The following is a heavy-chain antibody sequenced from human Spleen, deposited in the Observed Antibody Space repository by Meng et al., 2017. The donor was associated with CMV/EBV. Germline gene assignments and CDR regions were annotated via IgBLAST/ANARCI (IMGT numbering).Heavy chain of an antibody. CDR2: IYYSGST. V-gene: IGHV4-30-4*08. CDR3: ARDQDYRGGYFQH. J-gene: IGHJ1*01. CDR1: GGSIRRCDYY. D-gene: IGHD4-11*01. Sequence: VQVKESGPGMVKPSPPLSLTCHVSGGSIRRCDYYWSCIRHAPGKGLGWIGYIYYSGSTYYNPSLKSRVTRSVDTSKNQFSLKLSSVTAADTAVYYCARDQDYRGGYFQHWGQGTLVTVSS.